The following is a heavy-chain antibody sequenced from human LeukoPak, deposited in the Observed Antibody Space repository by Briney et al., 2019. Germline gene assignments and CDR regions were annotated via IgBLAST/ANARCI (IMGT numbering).Heavy chain of an antibody. CDR3: ARHGGPSGSYQFDY. J-gene: IGHJ4*02. D-gene: IGHD1-26*01. CDR2: IYDSGST. CDR1: GGSISTYY. V-gene: IGHV4-59*08. Sequence: SETLSLTCTVSGGSISTYYWSWIRQPPGKGLEYIGYIYDSGSTNYDPSFESRVTISVDTSKNQLSLKLSSVTAADTAVYYCARHGGPSGSYQFDYWGQGSLVTVSS.